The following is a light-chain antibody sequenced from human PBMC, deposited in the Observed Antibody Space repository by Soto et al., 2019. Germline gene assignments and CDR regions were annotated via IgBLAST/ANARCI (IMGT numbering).Light chain of an antibody. CDR1: QSVSRN. V-gene: IGKV3-15*01. Sequence: EIVLTQSPATLSLSPGERATLSCRASQSVSRNLAWYQQKPGQAPRLVLYHASTRATGIPDRFSGSGSGTEFTLTIASLQSEDFAVYYCQQFYTWPLTFGPGTKVDIK. CDR3: QQFYTWPLT. CDR2: HAS. J-gene: IGKJ3*01.